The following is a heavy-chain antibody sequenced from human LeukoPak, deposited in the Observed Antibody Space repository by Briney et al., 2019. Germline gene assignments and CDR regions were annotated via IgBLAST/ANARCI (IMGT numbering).Heavy chain of an antibody. CDR2: ISAYNGNT. J-gene: IGHJ6*02. Sequence: VASVKVSCKASGYTFTSYGISWVRQAPGQGLEWMGWISAYNGNTNYAQKLQGRVTMTTDTSTSTAYMELRSLRSDDTAVYYCARVLEQWTEYLVLDYGMDVRGQGTTVTVSS. CDR1: GYTFTSYG. V-gene: IGHV1-18*01. CDR3: ARVLEQWTEYLVLDYGMDV. D-gene: IGHD6-19*01.